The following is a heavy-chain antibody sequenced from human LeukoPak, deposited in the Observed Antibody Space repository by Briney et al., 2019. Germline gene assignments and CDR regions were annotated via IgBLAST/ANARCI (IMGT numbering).Heavy chain of an antibody. CDR1: GYSFTSYW. V-gene: IGHV5-10-1*01. CDR3: ARRGSSWSKPNDY. D-gene: IGHD6-13*01. CDR2: IDPSDSYT. J-gene: IGHJ4*02. Sequence: GESLRISCKGSGYSFTSYWISWVRQMPGKGLEWVGRIDPSDSYTNYSPSFQGHVTISADKSISTAYLQWSSLKASDTAMYYCARRGSSWSKPNDYWGQGTLVTVSS.